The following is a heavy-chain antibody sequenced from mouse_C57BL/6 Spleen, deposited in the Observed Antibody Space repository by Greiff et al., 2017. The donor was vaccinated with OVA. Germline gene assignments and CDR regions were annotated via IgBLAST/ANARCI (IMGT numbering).Heavy chain of an antibody. CDR1: GYTFTSYW. CDR3: ARGTGPYAMDY. CDR2: IYPGSGST. V-gene: IGHV1-55*01. D-gene: IGHD3-3*01. J-gene: IGHJ4*01. Sequence: VQLQQSGAELVKPGASVKMSCKASGYTFTSYWITWVKQRPGQGLEWIGDIYPGSGSTNYTEKFKSKATLTVDTSTSTAYMQLSSLTSEDSAVYYSARGTGPYAMDYWGQGTTVTVSS.